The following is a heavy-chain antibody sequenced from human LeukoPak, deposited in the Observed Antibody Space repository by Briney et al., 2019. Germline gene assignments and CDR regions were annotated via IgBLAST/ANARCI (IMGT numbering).Heavy chain of an antibody. Sequence: ASVKVSCKASGYTFTGYYMHWVRQAPGQGLEWMGWINLNSGGTNYAQKFQGWVTMTRDTSISTAYMELSRLRSDDTAVYYCARGRTKGLIGPWGQGTLVTVSS. CDR2: INLNSGGT. CDR3: ARGRTKGLIGP. D-gene: IGHD3-22*01. J-gene: IGHJ5*02. V-gene: IGHV1-2*04. CDR1: GYTFTGYY.